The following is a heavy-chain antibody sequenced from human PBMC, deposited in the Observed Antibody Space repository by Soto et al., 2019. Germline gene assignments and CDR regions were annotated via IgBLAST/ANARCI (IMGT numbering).Heavy chain of an antibody. Sequence: LRLSCAASGFTFSSYGMHWVRQAPGKGLEGVAVISYDGSNKYYADSVKGRFTISRDNSKNTLYLQMNSLRAEDTAVYYCAKGPQLRRYYYYGMDVWGQGTTVTVSS. J-gene: IGHJ6*02. CDR2: ISYDGSNK. CDR1: GFTFSSYG. CDR3: AKGPQLRRYYYYGMDV. V-gene: IGHV3-30*18. D-gene: IGHD2-2*01.